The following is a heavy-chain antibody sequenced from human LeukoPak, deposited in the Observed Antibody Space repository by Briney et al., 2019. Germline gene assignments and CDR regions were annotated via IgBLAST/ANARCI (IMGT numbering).Heavy chain of an antibody. CDR3: ARGGINYYDSSGVFDY. J-gene: IGHJ4*02. D-gene: IGHD3-22*01. CDR2: IILIFGTA. CDR1: GGTFSSYA. Sequence: SVKVSCKASGGTFSSYAISWVRQAPGQGLEWMGRIILIFGTANYAQKFQGRVTITTDEYTSTAYMELSSLRSEDTAVYYCARGGINYYDSSGVFDYWGQGTLVTVSS. V-gene: IGHV1-69*05.